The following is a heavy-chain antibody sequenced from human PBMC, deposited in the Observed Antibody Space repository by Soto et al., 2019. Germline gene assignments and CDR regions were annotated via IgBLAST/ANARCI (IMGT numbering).Heavy chain of an antibody. D-gene: IGHD4-17*01. CDR1: GGTFSSYT. CDR2: IIPIFGTA. Sequence: SXYAYCRASGGTFSSYTISWVRQAPGQGLEWMGGIIPIFGTANYAQKFQGRVTITADESTSTAYMELSSLRSEDTAVYYCATGDYGGNYLGQGTLVTVPQ. V-gene: IGHV1-69*01. J-gene: IGHJ4*02. CDR3: ATGDYGGNY.